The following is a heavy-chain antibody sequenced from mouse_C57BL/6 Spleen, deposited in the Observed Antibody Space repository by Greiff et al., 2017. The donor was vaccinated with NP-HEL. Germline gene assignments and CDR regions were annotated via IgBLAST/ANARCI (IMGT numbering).Heavy chain of an antibody. Sequence: VQLQQSGPGLVEPSQSLSITCTVSGFSLTSYGVHWVRQPPGKGLEWMVVIWRDGSTTYNSALISRLGLRKDNSKSQVFLKRNSPQTDDTAMYSCARHGAAHVFDYWGQCPTLSVSS. V-gene: IGHV2-6-1*01. D-gene: IGHD3-1*01. CDR1: GFSLTSYG. CDR2: IWRDGST. J-gene: IGHJ2*01. CDR3: ARHGAAHVFDY.